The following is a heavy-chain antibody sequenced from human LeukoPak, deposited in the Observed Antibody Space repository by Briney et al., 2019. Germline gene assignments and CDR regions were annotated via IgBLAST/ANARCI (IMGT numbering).Heavy chain of an antibody. CDR3: AKDGYYYGSGILHDAFDI. CDR2: ISGSGGST. D-gene: IGHD3-10*01. V-gene: IGHV3-23*01. Sequence: GGSLRLSCAASGFTFSSYAMSWVRQAPGKGLEWVSAISGSGGSTYYADSVKGRFTISRDNSKNTLYLQMNSLRAEDTAVYYCAKDGYYYGSGILHDAFDIWGQGTMVTVSS. J-gene: IGHJ3*02. CDR1: GFTFSSYA.